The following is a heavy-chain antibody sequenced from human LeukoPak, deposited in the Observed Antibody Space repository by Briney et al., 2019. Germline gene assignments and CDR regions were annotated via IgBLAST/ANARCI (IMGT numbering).Heavy chain of an antibody. CDR3: ARHYYDSSGWRLDY. CDR1: GGTFSSYA. V-gene: IGHV1-69*13. D-gene: IGHD3-22*01. Sequence: SVKVSCKASGGTFSSYAISWVRQAPGQGLEWMGGIIPIFGTANYAQKFQGRVTITADESTGTAYMELSSLRSEDTAVYYCARHYYDSSGWRLDYWGQGTLVTVSS. J-gene: IGHJ4*02. CDR2: IIPIFGTA.